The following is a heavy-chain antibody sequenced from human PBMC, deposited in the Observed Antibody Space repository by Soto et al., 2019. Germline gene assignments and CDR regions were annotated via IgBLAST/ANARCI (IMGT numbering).Heavy chain of an antibody. CDR3: AIHPPIAAAGKIHWFDP. V-gene: IGHV4-34*01. CDR2: INHSGST. D-gene: IGHD6-13*01. J-gene: IGHJ5*02. Sequence: SETLSLTCAVYGGSFSGYYWSWIRQPPGKGLEWIGEINHSGSTNYNPSLKSRVTISVDTSKNQFSLKLSSVTAADTAVYYCAIHPPIAAAGKIHWFDPWGQGTLVTVSS. CDR1: GGSFSGYY.